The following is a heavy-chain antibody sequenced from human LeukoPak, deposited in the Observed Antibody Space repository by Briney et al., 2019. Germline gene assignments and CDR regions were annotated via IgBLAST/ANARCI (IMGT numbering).Heavy chain of an antibody. CDR3: ARQGITMIVVEVIRFDP. CDR2: INPNSGGT. CDR1: GYTFTGYY. V-gene: IGHV1-2*06. Sequence: ASVKVSCKASGYTFTGYYMHWVRQAPGQGLEWMGRINPNSGGTNYAQKFQGRVTMTRDTSISTAYMELGRLRSDDTAVYYCARQGITMIVVEVIRFDPWGQGTLVTVSS. D-gene: IGHD3-22*01. J-gene: IGHJ5*02.